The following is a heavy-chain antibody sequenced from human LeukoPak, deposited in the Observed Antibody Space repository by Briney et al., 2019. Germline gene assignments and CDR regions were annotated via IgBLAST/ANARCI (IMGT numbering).Heavy chain of an antibody. Sequence: PGGSLRLSCAASGFTFSSYWMSWVRQAPGKGLEWVANIKQDGSEKYYVDSVKGRFTISRDNAKNSLYLQMNSLRAEDTAVYYCAREPVAGTHYYYYMDVWGKGTTVTISS. J-gene: IGHJ6*03. CDR2: IKQDGSEK. D-gene: IGHD6-19*01. V-gene: IGHV3-7*01. CDR1: GFTFSSYW. CDR3: AREPVAGTHYYYYMDV.